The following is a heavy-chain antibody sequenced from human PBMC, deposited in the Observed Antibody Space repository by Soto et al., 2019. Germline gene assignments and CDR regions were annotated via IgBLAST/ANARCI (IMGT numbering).Heavy chain of an antibody. CDR2: IYYSGST. CDR3: ARDLSSGWPYYYYYGMDV. V-gene: IGHV4-31*03. Sequence: PSKTLSLTCTVSGGSISSGGYYWSWIRQHPGKGLEWIGYIYYSGSTYYNPSLKSRVTISVDTSKNQFSLKLSSVTAADTAVYYCARDLSSGWPYYYYYGMDVWGQGTTVTVSS. D-gene: IGHD6-19*01. J-gene: IGHJ6*02. CDR1: GGSISSGGYY.